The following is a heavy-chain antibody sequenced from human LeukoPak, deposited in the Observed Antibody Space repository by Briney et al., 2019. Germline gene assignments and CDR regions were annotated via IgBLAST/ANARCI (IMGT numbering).Heavy chain of an antibody. D-gene: IGHD5-24*01. V-gene: IGHV4-59*01. CDR1: GGSFSGYY. J-gene: IGHJ2*01. Sequence: KASETLSLTCAVYGGSFSGYYWSWIRQPPGKGLEWIGYIYYSGSTNYNPSLKSQVTISVDTSKNQFSLTLSSVTAADMAVYYCARDFGGSDGYTGYWFFDLWGRGTLVTVSS. CDR2: IYYSGST. CDR3: ARDFGGSDGYTGYWFFDL.